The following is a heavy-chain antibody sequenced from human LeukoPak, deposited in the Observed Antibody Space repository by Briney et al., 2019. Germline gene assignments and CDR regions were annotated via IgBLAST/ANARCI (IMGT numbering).Heavy chain of an antibody. CDR1: GYTFTSYY. CDR2: INPSGGST. CDR3: ARGTMHLDY. D-gene: IGHD5-24*01. Sequence: ASVKVSCKASGYTFTSYYMHWVRQAPGQGLEWMGIINPSGGSTSSAQKFQGRVTMTRDTSISTLYLELSRLTSDDTAVYFCARGTMHLDYWGQGTLVTVSS. V-gene: IGHV1-46*01. J-gene: IGHJ4*02.